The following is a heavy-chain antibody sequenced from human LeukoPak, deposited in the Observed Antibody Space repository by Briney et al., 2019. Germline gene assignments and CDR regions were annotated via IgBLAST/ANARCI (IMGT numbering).Heavy chain of an antibody. CDR3: ARHLGISGSGSRAWFDP. CDR1: GYSFTNYW. V-gene: IGHV5-51*01. Sequence: GESLKISCTGSGYSFTNYWIGWVRQMPGKGLEWMGIIYPGDSDTRYSPSFQGQVTISADKSISTAYLQWSSLKASDSAMYYCARHLGISGSGSRAWFDPWGQGTLVTVSS. J-gene: IGHJ5*02. CDR2: IYPGDSDT. D-gene: IGHD3-10*01.